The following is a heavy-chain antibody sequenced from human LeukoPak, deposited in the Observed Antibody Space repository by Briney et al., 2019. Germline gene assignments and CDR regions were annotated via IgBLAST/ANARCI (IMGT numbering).Heavy chain of an antibody. CDR2: IIPILGIA. Sequence: SVKVSCKASGGTFSSYTISWVRQAPGQGLEWMGRIIPILGIANYAQKFQGRVTITANKSTSTAYMELSSLRSEDTAVYYCARDRSRRDGDKRDYWGQGTLVTVSS. CDR3: ARDRSRRDGDKRDY. CDR1: GGTFSSYT. D-gene: IGHD5-24*01. V-gene: IGHV1-69*04. J-gene: IGHJ4*02.